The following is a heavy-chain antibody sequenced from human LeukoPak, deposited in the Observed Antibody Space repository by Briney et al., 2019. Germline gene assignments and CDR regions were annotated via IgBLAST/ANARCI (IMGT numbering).Heavy chain of an antibody. CDR1: GGSISSGGYS. CDR2: IYHSGST. V-gene: IGHV4-30-2*01. J-gene: IGHJ6*04. D-gene: IGHD3-10*01. Sequence: SQTLSLTCAVSGGSISSGGYSWSWIRQPPGKGLEWIGYIYHSGSTYYNPSLKSRVTISVDRSKNQFSLKLSFVTAADTAVYYCARDPGMVRGEAYYYYGMDVWGKGTSVTVSS. CDR3: ARDPGMVRGEAYYYYGMDV.